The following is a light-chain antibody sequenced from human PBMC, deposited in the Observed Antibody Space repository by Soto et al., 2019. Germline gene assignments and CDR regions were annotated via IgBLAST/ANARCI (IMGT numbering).Light chain of an antibody. CDR3: QQYNNWPRAT. CDR1: QSVSSN. J-gene: IGKJ4*01. CDR2: GAS. V-gene: IGKV3-15*01. Sequence: EIVLTQSPATLSLSPGERATLSCMASQSVSSNLAWYQQKPGQAPRLLIYGASTRATGIPARFSGSGSGTEFTLTISSLQSEDFAVYYCQQYNNWPRATFGGGTKVDIK.